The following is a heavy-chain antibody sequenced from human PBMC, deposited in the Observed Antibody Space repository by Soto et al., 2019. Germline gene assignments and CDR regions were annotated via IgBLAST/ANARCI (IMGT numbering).Heavy chain of an antibody. D-gene: IGHD3-10*01. J-gene: IGHJ6*02. CDR3: VLGPYYYGLGSYEVTYYYYYGMDV. Sequence: GGSLRLSCAASGFTFSSYGMHWVRQAPGKGLEWVAVIWYDGSNKYYADSVKGRFTISRDNSKNTLYLQMNSLRAEDTAVYYCVLGPYYYGLGSYEVTYYYYYGMDVWGQRTTVTVSS. CDR1: GFTFSSYG. CDR2: IWYDGSNK. V-gene: IGHV3-30*02.